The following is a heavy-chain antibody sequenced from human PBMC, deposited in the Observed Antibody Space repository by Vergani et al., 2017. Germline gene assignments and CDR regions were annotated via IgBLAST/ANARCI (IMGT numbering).Heavy chain of an antibody. Sequence: QVQLQESGPGLVKPSQTLSLTCTVSGGSISSGSYYWSWIRQPAGKGLEWIGRIYTSGSTNYNPSLKSRVTISVDTSKNQFSLKLSSVTAADTAVYYCASGYSSGWLFDYWGQGTLVTVSS. CDR3: ASGYSSGWLFDY. CDR2: IYTSGST. D-gene: IGHD6-19*01. J-gene: IGHJ4*02. V-gene: IGHV4-61*02. CDR1: GGSISSGSYY.